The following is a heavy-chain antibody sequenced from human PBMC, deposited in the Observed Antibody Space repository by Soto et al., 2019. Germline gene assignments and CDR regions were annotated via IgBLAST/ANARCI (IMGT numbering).Heavy chain of an antibody. CDR2: IIPIFGTA. CDR3: AKVRYSSPMGYYYGMDV. CDR1: RVAFSKFI. J-gene: IGHJ6*02. Sequence: QAQLEQSGGEVKKSGSSVKVSCKASRVAFSKFIVTWVRQAPGLGLEWVGGIIPIFGTANYAQKFQGRVTITADESTSTSYMEVNNLRSEDTAVYYCAKVRYSSPMGYYYGMDVWGQGTTVTVSS. D-gene: IGHD6-19*01. V-gene: IGHV1-69*01.